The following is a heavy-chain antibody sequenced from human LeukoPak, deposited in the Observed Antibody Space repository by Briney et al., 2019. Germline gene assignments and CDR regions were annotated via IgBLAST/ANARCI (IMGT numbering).Heavy chain of an antibody. J-gene: IGHJ3*01. CDR3: ARVWAYYYDSSGYYPHDAFDL. V-gene: IGHV1-18*01. CDR1: GYTFTSYG. D-gene: IGHD3-22*01. CDR2: ISAHNGNT. Sequence: ASVKVSCTASGYTFTSYGISWVRQAPGQGLEWMGWISAHNGNTNYAQKLQGRVTMTTDTSTSTAYMELSSLRSEDTAVYYCARVWAYYYDSSGYYPHDAFDLWGQGTMVTVSS.